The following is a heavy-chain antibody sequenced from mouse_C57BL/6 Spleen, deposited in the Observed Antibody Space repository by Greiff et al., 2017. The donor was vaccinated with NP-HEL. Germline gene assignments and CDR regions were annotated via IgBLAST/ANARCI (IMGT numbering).Heavy chain of an antibody. V-gene: IGHV14-4*01. Sequence: VQLQQSGAELVRPGASVKLSCTASGFNIKDDYMHWVKQRPEQGLEWIGWIDPENGDTEYASKFQGKATITADTSSNTAYLQLSSLTSEDTAVYYCTVYDGYYPPLDYWGQGTTLTVSS. J-gene: IGHJ2*01. CDR2: IDPENGDT. CDR1: GFNIKDDY. CDR3: TVYDGYYPPLDY. D-gene: IGHD2-3*01.